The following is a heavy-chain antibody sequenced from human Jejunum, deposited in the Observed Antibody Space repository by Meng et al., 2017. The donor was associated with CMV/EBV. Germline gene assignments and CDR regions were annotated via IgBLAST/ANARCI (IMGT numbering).Heavy chain of an antibody. V-gene: IGHV3-11*01. CDR2: ISGTGNIM. CDR1: GFTFSDCY. Sequence: LSFTAAGFTFSDCYMTWIRQTPGKRMEWLSYISGTGNIMFYADSVKSRFTIYRDNAKTSVYLQMNSLSAEDTAVYYCTRDSPVRFDIWGQGTLVTVSS. CDR3: TRDSPVRFDI. D-gene: IGHD4-17*01. J-gene: IGHJ4*02.